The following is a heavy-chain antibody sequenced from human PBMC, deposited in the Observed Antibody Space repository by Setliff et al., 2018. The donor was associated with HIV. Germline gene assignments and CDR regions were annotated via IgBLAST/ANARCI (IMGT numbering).Heavy chain of an antibody. CDR2: MYHTGST. Sequence: SETLSLTCAVSGYSISSGCYWGWIRQPPGKGLEWIGSMYHTGSTYYSPSLNSRFTISVDTSKNQFSLKLRSVTAADMAVYYCARQPLYNDYDWRSYYFDYWGQGSLVTVSS. D-gene: IGHD5-12*01. J-gene: IGHJ4*02. CDR3: ARQPLYNDYDWRSYYFDY. V-gene: IGHV4-38-2*01. CDR1: GYSISSGCY.